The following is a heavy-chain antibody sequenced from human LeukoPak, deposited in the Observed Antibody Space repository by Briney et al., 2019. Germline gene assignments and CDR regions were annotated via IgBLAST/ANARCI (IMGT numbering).Heavy chain of an antibody. CDR2: ISAYNGNT. CDR1: GYTFTSYG. D-gene: IGHD5-12*01. Sequence: GASVKVSCKASGYTFTSYGISWVRQAPGQGLEWMGWISAYNGNTNYAQKLQGRVTMTTDTSTSTAYMELRSLRSDDTAVYYCARDFYGGYPGYYYYYMDVWGKGTTVTVSS. CDR3: ARDFYGGYPGYYYYYMDV. J-gene: IGHJ6*03. V-gene: IGHV1-18*01.